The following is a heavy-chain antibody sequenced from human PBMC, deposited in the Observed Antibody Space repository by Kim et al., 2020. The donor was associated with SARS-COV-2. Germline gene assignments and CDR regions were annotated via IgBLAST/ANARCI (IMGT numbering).Heavy chain of an antibody. CDR3: AAQSRYCSGGSCFDY. V-gene: IGHV1-58*01. J-gene: IGHJ4*02. D-gene: IGHD2-15*01. CDR2: IVVGSGNT. Sequence: SVKVSCKASGFTFTSSAVQWVRQARGQRLEWIGWIVVGSGNTNYAQKFQERVTITRDMSTSTAYMELSSLRSEDTAVYYCAAQSRYCSGGSCFDYWGQGTLVTVSS. CDR1: GFTFTSSA.